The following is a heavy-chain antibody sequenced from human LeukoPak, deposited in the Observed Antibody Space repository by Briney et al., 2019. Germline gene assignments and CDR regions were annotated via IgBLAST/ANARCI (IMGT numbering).Heavy chain of an antibody. V-gene: IGHV1-8*02. CDR2: MNPNSGNT. CDR3: ARCYGSGSYYNEYYYYYMDV. CDR1: GYTFTSYG. D-gene: IGHD3-10*01. J-gene: IGHJ6*03. Sequence: ASVKVSCKASGYTFTSYGISWVRQATGQGLEWMGWMNPNSGNTGYAQKFQGRVTMTRNTSISTAYMELSSLRSEDTAVYYCARCYGSGSYYNEYYYYYMDVWGKGTTVTISS.